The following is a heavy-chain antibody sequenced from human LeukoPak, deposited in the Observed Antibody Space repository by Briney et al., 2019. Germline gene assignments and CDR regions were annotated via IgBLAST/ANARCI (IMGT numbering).Heavy chain of an antibody. D-gene: IGHD3-10*01. J-gene: IGHJ4*02. V-gene: IGHV3-21*04. CDR2: ISSSSSYI. CDR1: EFTFSNYG. CDR3: AKDKGIINGFYYFDS. Sequence: PGGSLRLSCAASEFTFSNYGMHWVRQAPGKGLEWVPSISSSSSYIYYAESLKGRFTISRDNAKSSLYLQMNSLRPGDTALYYCAKDKGIINGFYYFDSWGQGTLVAVSS.